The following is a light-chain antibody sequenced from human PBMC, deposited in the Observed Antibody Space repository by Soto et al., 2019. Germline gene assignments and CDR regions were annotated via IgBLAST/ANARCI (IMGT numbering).Light chain of an antibody. J-gene: IGLJ2*01. V-gene: IGLV2-23*01. CDR3: CSYAGSSTYVV. Sequence: QSVLTQPASVSGSPGQSITISCTGTSSDVGSYNLVSWYQQHPGKAPKLMIYEGSKRPSGVSNRFSGSKSGNTASLTIPGLQAEDAADYYCCSYAGSSTYVVFGGGTQLTVL. CDR2: EGS. CDR1: SSDVGSYNL.